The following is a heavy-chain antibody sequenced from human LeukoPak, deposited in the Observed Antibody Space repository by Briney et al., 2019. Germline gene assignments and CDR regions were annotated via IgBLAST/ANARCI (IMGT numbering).Heavy chain of an antibody. Sequence: QSGGSLRLPCAASGFTFSSYAMSWVRQAPGKGLEWVSAISGSGGSTYYADSVKGRFTISRDNSKNTLYLQMNSLRAEDTAVYYCANHGYCSSTSCSGFDYWGQGTLVTVSS. CDR1: GFTFSSYA. D-gene: IGHD2-2*01. CDR2: ISGSGGST. CDR3: ANHGYCSSTSCSGFDY. J-gene: IGHJ4*02. V-gene: IGHV3-23*01.